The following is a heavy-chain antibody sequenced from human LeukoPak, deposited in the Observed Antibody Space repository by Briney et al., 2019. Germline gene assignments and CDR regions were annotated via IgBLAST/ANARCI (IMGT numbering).Heavy chain of an antibody. CDR3: ARVGTAEGTLEDY. J-gene: IGHJ4*02. Sequence: PGGSLRLSCAASGFTFSIYWMSWVRQPPGKGLEWVAKIKHDGREKYYVDSVKGRFTISRDNAKNSLYLQMNSLRGEDTAVYYCARVGTAEGTLEDYWGQGTLVTVSS. D-gene: IGHD6-13*01. CDR1: GFTFSIYW. CDR2: IKHDGREK. V-gene: IGHV3-7*01.